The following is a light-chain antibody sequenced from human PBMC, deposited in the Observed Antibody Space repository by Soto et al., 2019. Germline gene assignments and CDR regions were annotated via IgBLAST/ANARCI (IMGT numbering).Light chain of an antibody. Sequence: EFVLTQSPGTLSLSPGERATLSCRASQTVRNNYLAWYQQKPGQAPRLLIDDASSRATGIPDRFSGGGSGTAFTLTISRLEPEDFAVYYWHQFSSYPLTFGGGTKVEIK. CDR3: HQFSSYPLT. CDR1: QTVRNNY. CDR2: DAS. J-gene: IGKJ4*01. V-gene: IGKV3-20*01.